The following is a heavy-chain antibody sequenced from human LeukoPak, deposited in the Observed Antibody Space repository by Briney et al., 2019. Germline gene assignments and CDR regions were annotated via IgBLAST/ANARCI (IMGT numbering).Heavy chain of an antibody. CDR1: GDSISGYF. J-gene: IGHJ4*02. CDR2: VYSTGNT. Sequence: SETLSLTCTVSGDSISGYFWTWIRQPPGKGLEWIGYVYSTGNTNYNPSLQSRFTISVGTSKNQFSLKLTSVTAADTAVYYCARDRDYYDSSGYHYFDYWGQGALVTVSS. CDR3: ARDRDYYDSSGYHYFDY. D-gene: IGHD3-22*01. V-gene: IGHV4-59*01.